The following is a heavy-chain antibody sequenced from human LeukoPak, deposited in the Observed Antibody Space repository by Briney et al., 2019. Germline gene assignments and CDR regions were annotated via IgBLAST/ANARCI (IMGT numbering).Heavy chain of an antibody. J-gene: IGHJ4*02. CDR3: ARAGFGELLNDY. D-gene: IGHD3-10*01. CDR2: IYYSGSA. CDR1: GGSISTYY. V-gene: IGHV4-59*01. Sequence: KPSETLSLTCTVSGGSISTYYWSWIRQPPGKGLEWSGYIYYSGSAKYNPSLKSRVTISVDTSKNQFFLKLSSVTAADTAVYYCARAGFGELLNDYWGQGTLVTVSS.